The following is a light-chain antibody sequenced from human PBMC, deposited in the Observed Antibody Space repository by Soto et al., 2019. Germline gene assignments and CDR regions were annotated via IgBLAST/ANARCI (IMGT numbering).Light chain of an antibody. Sequence: EVVLTQSPATLSLSPGERATLSCRASQNVRTFLDWYQQKPGQAPRLLIYGASNRATGIPARFSGSGSGTDFTLTISSLEPEDFAVYYCQQRSHWPPITFGQGTRLEIK. CDR3: QQRSHWPPIT. V-gene: IGKV3-11*01. J-gene: IGKJ5*01. CDR1: QNVRTF. CDR2: GAS.